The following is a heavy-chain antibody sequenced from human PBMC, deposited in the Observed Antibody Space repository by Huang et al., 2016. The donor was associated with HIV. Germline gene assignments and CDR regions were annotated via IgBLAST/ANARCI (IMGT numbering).Heavy chain of an antibody. D-gene: IGHD5-12*01. CDR3: TRDGVAPDEEFDY. CDR1: GYTFADSF. CDR2: LNPKNGAT. V-gene: IGHV1-2*02. Sequence: QVQLVQSGAEVKKPGASVKVSCKPPGYTFADSFIHWVRQAPGQGLEWVAWLNPKNGATNYAQMFLGRVTVTGHAAIDTAYMEFSGPTSDDTANYYCTRDGVAPDEEFDYWGQGTLIIVSS. J-gene: IGHJ4*02.